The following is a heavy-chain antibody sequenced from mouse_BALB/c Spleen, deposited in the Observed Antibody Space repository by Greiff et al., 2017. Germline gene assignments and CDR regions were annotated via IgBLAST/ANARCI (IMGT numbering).Heavy chain of an antibody. V-gene: IGHV1-4*01. CDR2: INPSSGYT. Sequence: VQLQQSGAELARPGASVKMSCKASGYTFTSYTMHWVKQRPGQGLEWIGYINPSSGYTNYNQKFKDKATLTADKSSSTAYMQLSSLTSEDSAVYYCARESSYEYDHYYAMDEWGEGTSVTVAS. CDR3: ARESSYEYDHYYAMDE. J-gene: IGHJ4*01. CDR1: GYTFTSYT. D-gene: IGHD2-4*01.